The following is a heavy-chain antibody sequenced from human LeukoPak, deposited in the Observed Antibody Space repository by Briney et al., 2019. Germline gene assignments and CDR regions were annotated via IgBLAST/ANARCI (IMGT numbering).Heavy chain of an antibody. D-gene: IGHD3-10*01. J-gene: IGHJ4*02. CDR1: GGSISSYY. V-gene: IGHV4-4*07. Sequence: SETLSLTCTVSGGSISSYYWSWIRQPAGKGLEWIGRIYTSGSTNYNPSLKSRVTMSIDTSKNQFSLNLSSVTAADTAVYYCTRGVNLYGSGSYYFDNWGQGTLVTVSP. CDR2: IYTSGST. CDR3: TRGVNLYGSGSYYFDN.